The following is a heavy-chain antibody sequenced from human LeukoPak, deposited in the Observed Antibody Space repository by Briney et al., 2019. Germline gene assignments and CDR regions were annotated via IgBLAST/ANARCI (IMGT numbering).Heavy chain of an antibody. CDR1: GGFISSSSYY. CDR3: ASGYSVPGGWFDP. Sequence: SETLSLTCTVSGGFISSSSYYWGWIRQPPGKGLEWIGSIYYSGSTYYNPSLKSRVTISVDTSKNQFSLKLSSVTAADTAVYYCASGYSVPGGWFDPWGQGTLVTVSS. J-gene: IGHJ5*02. V-gene: IGHV4-39*01. CDR2: IYYSGST. D-gene: IGHD5-18*01.